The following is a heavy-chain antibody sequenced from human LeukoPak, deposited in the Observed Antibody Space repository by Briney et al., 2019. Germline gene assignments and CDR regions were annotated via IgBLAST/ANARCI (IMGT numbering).Heavy chain of an antibody. CDR3: AKDSSGWGHDFDY. Sequence: GGSLRLSCAASGFTFSSYAMHWVRQAPGKGLEWVAVISYDGSNKYYADSVKGRFTISRDNAKNSLYLQMNSLRAEDMALYYCAKDSSGWGHDFDYWGQGTLVTVSS. J-gene: IGHJ4*02. CDR2: ISYDGSNK. CDR1: GFTFSSYA. D-gene: IGHD6-19*01. V-gene: IGHV3-30*04.